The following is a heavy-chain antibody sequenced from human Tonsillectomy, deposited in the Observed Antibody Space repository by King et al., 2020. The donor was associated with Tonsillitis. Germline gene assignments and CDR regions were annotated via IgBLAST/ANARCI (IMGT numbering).Heavy chain of an antibody. CDR1: GFTFSSYW. J-gene: IGHJ3*02. V-gene: IGHV3-74*01. D-gene: IGHD2-15*01. CDR3: ARESVAAWGAFDI. Sequence: VQLVESGGGLVQPGGSLRLSCVASGFTFSSYWMHWVCQTPGKGLVWVSRINSDGSSTRYADSVKGRFTISRDNAKNTLDMQMNSLRAEDTAVYYCARESVAAWGAFDIWGQGTMVTVSS. CDR2: INSDGSST.